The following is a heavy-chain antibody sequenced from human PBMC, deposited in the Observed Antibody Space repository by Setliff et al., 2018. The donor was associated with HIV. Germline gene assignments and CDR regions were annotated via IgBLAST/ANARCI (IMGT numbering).Heavy chain of an antibody. V-gene: IGHV1-8*03. CDR2: MNPNSGNR. D-gene: IGHD3-22*01. CDR3: ARGRGRYYDSRSYLDY. CDR1: GYTFTSYD. J-gene: IGHJ4*02. Sequence: ASVKVSCKTSGYTFTSYDINWVRQATGQGLEWMGWMNPNSGNRGYAQKFQGRVTISRDTSISTAYMELSGLRSEDTAVYYCARGRGRYYDSRSYLDYWGQGTLVTVSS.